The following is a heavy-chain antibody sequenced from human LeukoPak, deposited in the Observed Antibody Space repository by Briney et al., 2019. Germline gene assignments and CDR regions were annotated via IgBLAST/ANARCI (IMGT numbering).Heavy chain of an antibody. Sequence: GGSLRLSCAASGFIFSNYGMHWVRQAPGKGLEWVAFMRYDGSKKSFADSVKGRFTISRDNSKNTLYLQMNSLRAEDTAVYYCAMGRGRYTVTTRPLDYWGQGTLVTVSS. CDR3: AMGRGRYTVTTRPLDY. J-gene: IGHJ4*02. D-gene: IGHD4-17*01. CDR2: MRYDGSKK. CDR1: GFIFSNYG. V-gene: IGHV3-30*02.